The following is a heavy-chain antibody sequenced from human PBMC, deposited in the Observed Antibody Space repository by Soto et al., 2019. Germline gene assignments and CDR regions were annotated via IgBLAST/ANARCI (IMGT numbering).Heavy chain of an antibody. CDR3: ARGGRIVDTGIGYYYYHAMDV. CDR1: GYTFTSYY. D-gene: IGHD5-18*01. J-gene: IGHJ6*02. V-gene: IGHV1-46*01. Sequence: QVQLVQSGAEVKKPGASVKASCKASGYTFTSYYIHWVRQAPGQGLEWMGIFNPTGDTASYAQKVQGRVTMTRDTSTGTAYMELGSLRSEDTAVYYCARGGRIVDTGIGYYYYHAMDVWGQGTTVTVS. CDR2: FNPTGDTA.